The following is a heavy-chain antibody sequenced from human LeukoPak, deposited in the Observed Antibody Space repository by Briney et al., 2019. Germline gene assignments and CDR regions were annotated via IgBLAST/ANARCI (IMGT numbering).Heavy chain of an antibody. CDR1: GGSISSGSYY. CDR2: IYTSGST. Sequence: SETLSLTCTVSGGSISSGSYYWSWIRQPAGKGLEWIGRIYTSGSTNYNPSLKSRVTISVDTSKNQFSLKLSSVTAADSAVYYCARDTDYFDYWGQGTLVSVSS. V-gene: IGHV4-61*02. J-gene: IGHJ4*02. CDR3: ARDTDYFDY.